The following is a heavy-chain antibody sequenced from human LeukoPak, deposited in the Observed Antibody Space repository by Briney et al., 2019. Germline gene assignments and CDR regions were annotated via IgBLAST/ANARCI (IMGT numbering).Heavy chain of an antibody. D-gene: IGHD6-19*01. V-gene: IGHV3-30*18. CDR2: ISNDGSNK. CDR3: AKDRGSGYLDY. CDR1: GFTFSSYG. J-gene: IGHJ4*02. Sequence: PGGSLRLSCIASGFTFSSYGMHWVRQAPDKGLEWVAVISNDGSNKFYADSVKGRITISRDNSKNTLYLQMNSLRVEDTAVYYCAKDRGSGYLDYWGQGTLVTVSS.